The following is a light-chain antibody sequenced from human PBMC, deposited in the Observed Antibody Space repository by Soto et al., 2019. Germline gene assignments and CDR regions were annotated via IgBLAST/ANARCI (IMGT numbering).Light chain of an antibody. CDR3: QQRSTWPQIT. J-gene: IGKJ5*01. CDR2: DAS. Sequence: EIVLTQSPATLSLSPGERATLSCRASQSVGTSLAWYQHKPGQAPRLLIYDASNRATGIPARFSGSGSGTDFTRTISSLQPEDFAVYYCQQRSTWPQITFGQGTRLEIK. CDR1: QSVGTS. V-gene: IGKV3-11*01.